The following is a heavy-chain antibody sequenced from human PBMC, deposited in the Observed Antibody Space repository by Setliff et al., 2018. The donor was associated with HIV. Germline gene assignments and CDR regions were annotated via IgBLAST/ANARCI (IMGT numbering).Heavy chain of an antibody. J-gene: IGHJ6*03. Sequence: SETLSLTCTVSGDSIGSYSWNWIRQPAGKGLEWIGRIYTSGSTNYNPSLKSRVTMSVDTSKNQFSLKLSSVTAADTAVYYCAREGDYNFDNTGYLRGGYYYYCMDVWGKGTTVTVSS. CDR1: GDSIGSYS. D-gene: IGHD3-22*01. V-gene: IGHV4-4*07. CDR3: AREGDYNFDNTGYLRGGYYYYCMDV. CDR2: IYTSGST.